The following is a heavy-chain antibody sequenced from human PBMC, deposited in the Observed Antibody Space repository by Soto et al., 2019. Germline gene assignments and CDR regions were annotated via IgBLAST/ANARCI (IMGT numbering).Heavy chain of an antibody. D-gene: IGHD5-12*01. J-gene: IGHJ3*02. CDR3: ARARLRAVYAFDI. V-gene: IGHV4-31*03. CDR1: GGSVSSGAYY. CDR2: IYYSGGT. Sequence: SETLSLTCTVSGGSVSSGAYYWNWIRQRPGKGLEWIGYIYYSGGTYYSPSLKSRLSISLDTSKNQFSLRLSSVTAADTAMYYCARARLRAVYAFDIWGQGTMVTVSS.